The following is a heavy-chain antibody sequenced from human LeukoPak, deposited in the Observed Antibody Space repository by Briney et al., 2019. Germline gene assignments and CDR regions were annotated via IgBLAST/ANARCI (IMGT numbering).Heavy chain of an antibody. CDR3: ARTRVVEGWFDP. D-gene: IGHD3-3*01. Sequence: SETLSLTCTVSGGSISSGDYYWSWIRQPPGKGLEWIGYIYYSGSTNYNPSLKSRITISVDTSKNQFSLKLSSVTAADTAVYYCARTRVVEGWFDPWGQGTLVTVSS. V-gene: IGHV4-61*08. CDR2: IYYSGST. CDR1: GGSISSGDYY. J-gene: IGHJ5*02.